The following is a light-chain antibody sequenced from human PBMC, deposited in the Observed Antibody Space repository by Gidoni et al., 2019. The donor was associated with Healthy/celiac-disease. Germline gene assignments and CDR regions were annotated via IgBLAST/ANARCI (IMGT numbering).Light chain of an antibody. CDR3: ATWVDRLNGLT. V-gene: IGLV1-44*01. Sequence: QSVLTQPPSASGTPGQTITISCSESPSNIGGNPVHWYQHIPGASPKLLIYSNSQRPSGVPDRFSGSKSGTSASLAISDLQSEDEADYYCATWVDRLNGLTFGGGTKLTVL. CDR2: SNS. CDR1: PSNIGGNP. J-gene: IGLJ2*01.